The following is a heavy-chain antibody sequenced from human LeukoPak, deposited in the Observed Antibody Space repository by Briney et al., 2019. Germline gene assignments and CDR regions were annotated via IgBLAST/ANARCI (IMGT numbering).Heavy chain of an antibody. CDR2: IKQDESEE. J-gene: IGHJ3*02. CDR1: GFTFNHHW. Sequence: GGSLRLSCAASGFTFNHHWMSWVRQAPGKGLEWVANIKQDESEEYYADSVKGRFTISGDNAKNSLYLQMNSLRPEDSAMYYCARELWGLDAFDIWGQGTMVIVSS. V-gene: IGHV3-7*03. CDR3: ARELWGLDAFDI. D-gene: IGHD2-21*01.